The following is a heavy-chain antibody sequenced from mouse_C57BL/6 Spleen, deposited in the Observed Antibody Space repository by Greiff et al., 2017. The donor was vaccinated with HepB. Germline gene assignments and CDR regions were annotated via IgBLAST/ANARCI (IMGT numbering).Heavy chain of an antibody. Sequence: VQLKESGGGLVQPGGSMKLSCAASGFTFSDAWMDWVRQSPEKGLEWVAEIRNKANNHATYYAESVKGRFTISRDDSKSSVYLQMNSLRAEDTGIYYCTRERRTGYFDVWGTGTTVTVSS. CDR3: TRERRTGYFDV. CDR2: IRNKANNHAT. CDR1: GFTFSDAW. V-gene: IGHV6-6*01. J-gene: IGHJ1*03.